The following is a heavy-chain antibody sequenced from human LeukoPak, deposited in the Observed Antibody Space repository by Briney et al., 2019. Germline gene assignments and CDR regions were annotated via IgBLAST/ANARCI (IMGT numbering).Heavy chain of an antibody. CDR2: ISGSGGST. CDR3: AKDRNERITIFGVVILDAFDI. D-gene: IGHD3-3*01. Sequence: GSLRLSCAASGFTFSTYSMNWVRQAPGKGLEWVSAISGSGGSTYYADSVKGRFTISRDNSKNTLYLQMNSLRAEDTAVYYCAKDRNERITIFGVVILDAFDIWGQGTMVTVSS. J-gene: IGHJ3*02. CDR1: GFTFSTYS. V-gene: IGHV3-23*01.